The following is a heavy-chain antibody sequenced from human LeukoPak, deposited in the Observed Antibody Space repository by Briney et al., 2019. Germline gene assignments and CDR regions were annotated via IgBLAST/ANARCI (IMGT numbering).Heavy chain of an antibody. CDR2: IYYSGST. J-gene: IGHJ4*02. Sequence: SETLSLTCTVSAGSISSGSYYWGWIRQPPGKGLEWIGSIYYSGSTYYNPSLMRRVTISVDTSKNHFSLKLSSVTAADTAVYYCARHSYDFWSGYDYNYFDYWGQGTLVTVSS. V-gene: IGHV4-39*01. D-gene: IGHD3-3*01. CDR1: AGSISSGSYY. CDR3: ARHSYDFWSGYDYNYFDY.